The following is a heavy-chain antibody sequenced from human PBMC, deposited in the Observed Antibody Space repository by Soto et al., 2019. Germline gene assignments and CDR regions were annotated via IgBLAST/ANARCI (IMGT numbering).Heavy chain of an antibody. CDR3: ARNGTYSSSLSQYSGMDV. CDR1: GGTFADFI. V-gene: IGHV1-69*01. D-gene: IGHD6-6*01. CDR2: IVPMFGTA. Sequence: QVQLVQSGAEVKEPGSSVKVSCKASGGTFADFIMNWVRQTPGQGLEWMGGIVPMFGTATYAEKFKGRVTISATESTSTAYMELTRIRSEDTAVYYCARNGTYSSSLSQYSGMDVWGQGTTVTVS. J-gene: IGHJ6*02.